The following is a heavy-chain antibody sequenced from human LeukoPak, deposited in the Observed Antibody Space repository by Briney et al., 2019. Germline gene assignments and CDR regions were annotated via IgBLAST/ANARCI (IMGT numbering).Heavy chain of an antibody. CDR1: GYTFTNYY. V-gene: IGHV1-46*01. CDR2: INPGGANT. D-gene: IGHD3-9*01. Sequence: ASVKVSCKASGYTFTNYYIHWVRQAPGQGLEWMGLINPGGANTNYAQNFQGRVTMTRDTSTSTVYMELRSLRSDDTAIYYCARDWHILTGRNCFDPWGQGTLVTVSS. J-gene: IGHJ5*02. CDR3: ARDWHILTGRNCFDP.